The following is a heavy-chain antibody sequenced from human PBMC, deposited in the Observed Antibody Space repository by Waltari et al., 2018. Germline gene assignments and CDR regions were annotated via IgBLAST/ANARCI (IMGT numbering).Heavy chain of an antibody. J-gene: IGHJ5*01. CDR2: ISSNGAYI. CDR1: GFTFSTYT. Sequence: DVQLVESGGGLVTPGGSLRLSCAASGFTFSTYTMNWFRQAPGKGLEWVSSISSNGAYIYYADSLRGRLTISRDNAKNSLSLQGNSLRADDTAVYYCAREGGRGSSSSDWFDSWGQGTLVTVSS. D-gene: IGHD6-6*01. CDR3: AREGGRGSSSSDWFDS. V-gene: IGHV3-21*01.